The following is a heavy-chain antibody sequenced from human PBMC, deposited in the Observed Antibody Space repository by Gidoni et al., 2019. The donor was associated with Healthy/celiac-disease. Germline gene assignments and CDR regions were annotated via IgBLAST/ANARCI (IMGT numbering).Heavy chain of an antibody. Sequence: QVQLQESGPGLVKPSQTLSLTCTVSGGSISSGSYYWSWIRQPAGKGLEWIGRIYTSGSTNYNPSLKSRVTISVDTSKNQFSLKLSSVTAADTAVYYCARDSPGYSSGPTPYFDYWGQGTLVTVSS. CDR1: GGSISSGSYY. V-gene: IGHV4-61*02. D-gene: IGHD6-19*01. J-gene: IGHJ4*02. CDR3: ARDSPGYSSGPTPYFDY. CDR2: IYTSGST.